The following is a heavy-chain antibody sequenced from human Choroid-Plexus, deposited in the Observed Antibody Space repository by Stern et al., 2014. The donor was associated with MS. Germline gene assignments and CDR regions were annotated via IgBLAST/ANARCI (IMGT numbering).Heavy chain of an antibody. Sequence: QVQLVQSGGGVVQPGRSLRLSCAASGFNFNYYAMHWVRQAPGKGLEWVASISYVGSNQNYADSVKGRFTISRDNSKNTLYLQMNSLRAADTAVYYCAKDRWGDGYPIFDYWGQGTVVTVSS. CDR2: ISYVGSNQ. CDR1: GFNFNYYA. J-gene: IGHJ4*02. CDR3: AKDRWGDGYPIFDY. V-gene: IGHV3-30*18. D-gene: IGHD5-24*01.